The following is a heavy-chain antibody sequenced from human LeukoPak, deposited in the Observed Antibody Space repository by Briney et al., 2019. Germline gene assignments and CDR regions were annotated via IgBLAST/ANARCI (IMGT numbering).Heavy chain of an antibody. CDR1: GFTFGNAW. V-gene: IGHV3-15*01. CDR3: CLYNSSYYHFDY. CDR2: IKSITDGATI. D-gene: IGHD1-26*01. Sequence: GGSLRLSCAASGFTFGNAWMSWVRQAPGKGLEWVGRIKSITDGATIDYAAPVKGRFTISRDDSTNTLYLQMNSLKTEDTAVYFCCLYNSSYYHFDYWGQGTLVTVSS. J-gene: IGHJ4*02.